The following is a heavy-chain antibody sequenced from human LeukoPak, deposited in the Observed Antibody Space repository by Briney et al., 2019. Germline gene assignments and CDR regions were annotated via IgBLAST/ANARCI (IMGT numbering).Heavy chain of an antibody. CDR2: IYYSGST. V-gene: IGHV4-39*07. CDR1: GGSISSSSYY. J-gene: IGHJ3*02. Sequence: PSETLSLTCTVSGGSISSSSYYWGWIRQPPGKGLEWIGSIYYSGSTYYNPSLKSRVTISVDTSKNQFSLELSSVTAADTAVYYCTRDPTLNSMADAFDIWGQGTMVTVSS. D-gene: IGHD5-24*01. CDR3: TRDPTLNSMADAFDI.